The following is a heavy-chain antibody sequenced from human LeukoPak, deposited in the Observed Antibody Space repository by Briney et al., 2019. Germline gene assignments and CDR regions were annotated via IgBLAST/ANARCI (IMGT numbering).Heavy chain of an antibody. J-gene: IGHJ6*03. V-gene: IGHV3-7*01. Sequence: GGSLRLSCAASGFTFSSYWMSWGRQAPGKGLEWVANIKQDGSEKYYVDSVKGRFTISRDNAKNSLYLQMNSLSAEDTAVYYCARGVVVRYYYMDVWGKGTTVTVSS. D-gene: IGHD2-15*01. CDR1: GFTFSSYW. CDR3: ARGVVVRYYYMDV. CDR2: IKQDGSEK.